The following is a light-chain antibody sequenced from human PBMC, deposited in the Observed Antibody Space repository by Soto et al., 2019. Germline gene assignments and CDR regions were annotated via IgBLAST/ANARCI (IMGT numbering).Light chain of an antibody. J-gene: IGLJ2*01. CDR3: SSYTSTSNVVL. CDR1: STDVGGYNY. Sequence: QSALTQPASVSGSPGQSITISCAGTSTDVGGYNYVSWYQLHPDKAPQLVIYDVSNRPLGVSDRFSGSKSGNTASLTISGLQPEDEADYYCSSYTSTSNVVLFGGGTKLTVL. CDR2: DVS. V-gene: IGLV2-14*03.